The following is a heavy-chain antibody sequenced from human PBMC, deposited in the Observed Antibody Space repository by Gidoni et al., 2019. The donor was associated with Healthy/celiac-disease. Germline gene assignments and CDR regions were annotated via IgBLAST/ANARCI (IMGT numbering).Heavy chain of an antibody. CDR3: ARSGYSSSWTPGPPGYYFDY. Sequence: QVQLQESGPGLVKPSETLSLTCTVSGGSISSYYWSWSRQPPGKGLEWIGYINYRGSTNYNPSLKSRVTISVDTAKNQFSLKLSSVTAADTAVYYCARSGYSSSWTPGPPGYYFDYWGQGTLVTVSS. V-gene: IGHV4-59*08. CDR2: INYRGST. J-gene: IGHJ4*02. D-gene: IGHD6-13*01. CDR1: GGSISSYY.